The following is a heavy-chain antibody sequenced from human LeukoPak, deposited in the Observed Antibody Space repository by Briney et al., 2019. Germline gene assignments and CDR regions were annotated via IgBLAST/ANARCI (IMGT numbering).Heavy chain of an antibody. CDR2: ISSSSTTI. V-gene: IGHV3-48*01. CDR1: GFTLSSYS. D-gene: IGHD2-15*01. CDR3: ASRGCSGGNCYPYFDY. J-gene: IGHJ4*02. Sequence: PGGSLRLSCVASGFTLSSYSMNWVRQAPGKGLEWISYISSSSTTIYYADSVKGRFTISRDNAKNSPYLQMNSLRAEDTAVYYCASRGCSGGNCYPYFDYWGQGTLVTVSS.